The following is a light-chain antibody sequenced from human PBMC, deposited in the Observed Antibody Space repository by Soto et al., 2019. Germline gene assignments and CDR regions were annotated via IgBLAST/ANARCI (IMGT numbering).Light chain of an antibody. J-gene: IGKJ3*01. Sequence: EIVLTQSPGTLSLSPGESATLSCRARQSVSSSYLAWYQQKPGQATRLLISAAYSRTSGIPGRFSGSGSGTDFTLTIRRLEPEDFEVYYCQHYGGPFTFGPGTKVDIK. CDR1: QSVSSSY. CDR3: QHYGGPFT. V-gene: IGKV3-20*01. CDR2: AAY.